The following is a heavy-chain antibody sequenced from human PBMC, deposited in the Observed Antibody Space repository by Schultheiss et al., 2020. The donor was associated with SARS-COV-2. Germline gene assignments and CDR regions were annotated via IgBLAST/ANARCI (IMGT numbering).Heavy chain of an antibody. CDR3: ARGDFGDFEY. CDR2: IYHSGNT. D-gene: IGHD3-10*01. Sequence: SQTLSLTCAVSGYSITTGYFWSWLRQTPGKGLEWIGRIYHSGNTYYNPSLKSRIIISVDTSKNQFSLKLRSVTAVDTAVYYCARGDFGDFEYWGQGTLVTVSS. J-gene: IGHJ4*02. V-gene: IGHV4-38-2*01. CDR1: GYSITTGYF.